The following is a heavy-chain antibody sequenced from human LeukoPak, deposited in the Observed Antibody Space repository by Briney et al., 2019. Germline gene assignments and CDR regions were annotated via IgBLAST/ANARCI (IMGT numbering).Heavy chain of an antibody. J-gene: IGHJ3*02. D-gene: IGHD3-9*01. CDR1: GYTFTSYA. V-gene: IGHV7-4-1*02. Sequence: ASVKVSCKASGYTFTSYAMNWVRQAPGQGLEWMGWINTHTGNPTYAQGFTGRFVFSLDTSVSTAYLQISSLKPEDTAVYYCARVHPLDDILTGYFAFGIWGQGTMVTVSS. CDR3: ARVHPLDDILTGYFAFGI. CDR2: INTHTGNP.